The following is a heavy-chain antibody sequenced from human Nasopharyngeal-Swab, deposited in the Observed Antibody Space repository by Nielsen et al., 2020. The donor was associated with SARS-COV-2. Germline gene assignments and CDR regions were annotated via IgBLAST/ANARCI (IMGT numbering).Heavy chain of an antibody. CDR1: DYSISSGYY. D-gene: IGHD2-2*01. CDR3: ARRPYPTYYFDY. J-gene: IGHJ4*02. V-gene: IGHV4-38-2*01. Sequence: SETLSLTCAVSDYSISSGYYWGWIRQPPGKGLEWIGSIYHSGSTYYNPSLKSRVTISVDTSKNQFSLKLSSVTATDTAVYYCARRPYPTYYFDYWGQGTLVTVSS. CDR2: IYHSGST.